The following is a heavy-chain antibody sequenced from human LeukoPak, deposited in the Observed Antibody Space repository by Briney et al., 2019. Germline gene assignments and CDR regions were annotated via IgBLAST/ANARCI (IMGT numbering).Heavy chain of an antibody. CDR2: ISSSGSTI. J-gene: IGHJ4*02. CDR3: ARDWELRWSQGAFDY. V-gene: IGHV3-11*01. CDR1: GFTFSDYY. D-gene: IGHD4-23*01. Sequence: GGSLRLSCAASGFTFSDYYMSWIRQAPGKGLEWVSYISSSGSTIYYADSVKGRFTISRDNAKNSLYLQMNSLTSDDTAVYYCARDWELRWSQGAFDYWGQGSLVTVSS.